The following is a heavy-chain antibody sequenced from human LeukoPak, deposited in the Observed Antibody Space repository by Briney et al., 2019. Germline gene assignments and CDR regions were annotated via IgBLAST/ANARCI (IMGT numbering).Heavy chain of an antibody. CDR1: GGSISSYY. V-gene: IGHV4-59*08. CDR2: IYYSGST. CDR3: AKFFWSGYLSWFDP. J-gene: IGHJ5*02. Sequence: PETLSLTCTVSGGSISSYYWSWIRQPPGKGLEWIGYIYYSGSTNYNPSLKSRVTISVDTSKNQFSLKLSSVTAADTAVYYCAKFFWSGYLSWFDPWGQGTLVTVSS. D-gene: IGHD3-3*01.